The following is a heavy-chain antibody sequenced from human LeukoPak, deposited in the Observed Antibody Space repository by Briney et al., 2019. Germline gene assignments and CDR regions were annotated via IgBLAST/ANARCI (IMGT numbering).Heavy chain of an antibody. D-gene: IGHD4-17*01. V-gene: IGHV3-66*01. CDR2: IHSGGST. CDR3: ARDPGLDYGDYGDDYYYYGMDV. Sequence: GGSLRLSCAASGFTVSSNYMSWVRQAPGKGLEWVSVIHSGGSTYYADSVKGRFTISRDNSKNTLYLQMNSLRAEDTAVYYCARDPGLDYGDYGDDYYYYGMDVWGQGTTVTVSS. J-gene: IGHJ6*02. CDR1: GFTVSSNY.